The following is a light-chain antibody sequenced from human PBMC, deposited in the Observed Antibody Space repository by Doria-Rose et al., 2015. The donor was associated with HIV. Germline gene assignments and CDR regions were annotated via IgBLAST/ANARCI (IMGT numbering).Light chain of an antibody. Sequence: TQSPGTLSLSPGERATLSCRASQRVKSSYLAWYQQKPGQAPRLLIYDASTRATGIPDRFSGSGSGTDFTLTIGRLEPEDFALYYCHQYGTSWTFGQGTKVEI. CDR2: DAS. J-gene: IGKJ1*01. CDR1: QRVKSSY. CDR3: HQYGTSWT. V-gene: IGKV3-20*01.